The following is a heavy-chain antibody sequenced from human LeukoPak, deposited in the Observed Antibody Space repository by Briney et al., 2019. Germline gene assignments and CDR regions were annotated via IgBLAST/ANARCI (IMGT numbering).Heavy chain of an antibody. D-gene: IGHD1-7*01. Sequence: GGSLRLSCAASGFTFSSYSMNWVRQAPGKGLEWVSSISSSSSYIYYADSVKGRFTISRDNAKNSLYLQMNSLRAEDTAVYYCARDGGHNWNFNWFDPWGQGTLVTVSS. CDR1: GFTFSSYS. CDR3: ARDGGHNWNFNWFDP. CDR2: ISSSSSYI. V-gene: IGHV3-21*01. J-gene: IGHJ5*02.